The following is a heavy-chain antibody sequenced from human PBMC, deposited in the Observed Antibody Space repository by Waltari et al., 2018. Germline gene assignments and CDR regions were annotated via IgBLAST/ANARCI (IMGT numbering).Heavy chain of an antibody. CDR3: ASQSTTLFDY. CDR2: IWHDGSNE. V-gene: IGHV3-33*01. CDR1: GFTFSRVG. D-gene: IGHD2-15*01. J-gene: IGHJ4*02. Sequence: QVQLVESGGGVVQPGRSLRLSCAASGFTFSRVGMHWVRQAPGKGVGWVAVIWHDGSNEYYVDSVKGRLTISRDNSKNTLYLQMNSLRAEDSAVYYCASQSTTLFDYWGQGTLVTVSS.